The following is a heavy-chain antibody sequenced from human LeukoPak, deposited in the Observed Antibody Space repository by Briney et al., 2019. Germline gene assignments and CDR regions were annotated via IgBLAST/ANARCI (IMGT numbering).Heavy chain of an antibody. Sequence: SETLSLTCAVYGGSFSGYYWSWIRQPPGKGLEWIGEINHSGSTNYNPSLKNRVTISVDKSKNQFSLKLSSVTAADAAVYYCAREFRRGITIFGVVIPADYYYYGMDVWGQGTTVTVSS. V-gene: IGHV4-34*01. CDR1: GGSFSGYY. D-gene: IGHD3-3*01. CDR3: AREFRRGITIFGVVIPADYYYYGMDV. J-gene: IGHJ6*02. CDR2: INHSGST.